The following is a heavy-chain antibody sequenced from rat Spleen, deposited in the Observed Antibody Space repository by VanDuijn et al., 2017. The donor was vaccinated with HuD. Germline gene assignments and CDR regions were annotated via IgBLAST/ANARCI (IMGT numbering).Heavy chain of an antibody. D-gene: IGHD1-12*02. CDR2: MWSGGST. CDR1: GFSLTSYN. CDR3: TRDQSYWGSYYPGGFAY. Sequence: QVQLKESGPGLVQPSQTLSLTCTVSGFSLTSYNVHWVRQPTGKGLEWMGVMWSGGSTDYNSALKSRLNISRDTSKSQVLLKMNSLQSEDTAIYFCTRDQSYWGSYYPGGFAYWGQGTLVTVSS. V-gene: IGHV2-30*01. J-gene: IGHJ3*01.